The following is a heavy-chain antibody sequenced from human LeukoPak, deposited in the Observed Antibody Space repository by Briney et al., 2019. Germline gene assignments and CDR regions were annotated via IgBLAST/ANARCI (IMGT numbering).Heavy chain of an antibody. CDR1: GGSLSGYY. V-gene: IGHV4-34*01. J-gene: IGHJ5*02. CDR2: INHSGSN. CDR3: ARAQELYNWFDP. D-gene: IGHD1-7*01. Sequence: PSETLSLTCAVYGGSLSGYYRSWIRQPPGKGLEWIGDINHSGSNNCNPSLKSRVTMSVDTSKNQFSLKLTSVTAADTAVYYCARAQELYNWFDPWGRGTPVTVSA.